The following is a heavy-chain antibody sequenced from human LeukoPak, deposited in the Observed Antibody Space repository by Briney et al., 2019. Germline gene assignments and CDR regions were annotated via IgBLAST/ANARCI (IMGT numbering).Heavy chain of an antibody. V-gene: IGHV3-7*01. J-gene: IGHJ6*04. CDR1: GFTVSSNY. Sequence: PPGGSLRLSCAASGFTVSSNYMSWVRQAPGKGLEWVASINEDGSGKFSVGSVKDRITISRDNTRNSLDLQINSLTVEDTAIYYCARDDGDVWGTGTTVTVSS. CDR3: ARDDGDV. CDR2: INEDGSGK.